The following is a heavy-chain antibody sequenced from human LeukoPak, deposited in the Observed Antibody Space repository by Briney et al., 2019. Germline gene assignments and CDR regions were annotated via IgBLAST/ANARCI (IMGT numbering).Heavy chain of an antibody. Sequence: PSETLSLTCTVSGGPISSYYWSWIRQPPGKGLEWIGYIYYSGSTNYNPSLKSRVTISVDTSKNQFSLKLSSVTAADTAVYYCARDRGSRGYYYYGMDVWGQGTTVTVSS. V-gene: IGHV4-59*01. J-gene: IGHJ6*02. CDR3: ARDRGSRGYYYYGMDV. D-gene: IGHD2-15*01. CDR2: IYYSGST. CDR1: GGPISSYY.